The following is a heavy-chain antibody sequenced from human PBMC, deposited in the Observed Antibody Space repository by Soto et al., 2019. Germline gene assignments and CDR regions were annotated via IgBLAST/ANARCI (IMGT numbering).Heavy chain of an antibody. Sequence: QVHLVQSGAEVKKPGASVKVSCKASGYTFTSYGITWVRQAPGQGLEWMGWISAHNGNTDYAQKLQGRVIVTRDTSPSTASLELRSVRSDDTAVYYCARGRYGDYWGQGALVTVSS. J-gene: IGHJ4*02. V-gene: IGHV1-18*01. CDR2: ISAHNGNT. CDR1: GYTFTSYG. D-gene: IGHD1-1*01. CDR3: ARGRYGDY.